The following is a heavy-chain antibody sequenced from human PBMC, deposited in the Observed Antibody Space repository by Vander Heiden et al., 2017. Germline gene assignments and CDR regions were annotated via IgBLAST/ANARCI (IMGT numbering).Heavy chain of an antibody. J-gene: IGHJ4*02. CDR2: ISYSGSP. D-gene: IGHD5-18*01. Sequence: QLQLQESGPGLVKPSEPLSLTCSVPGGAISTFYWSWIRQPPGKGLEWIGYISYSGSPNYNPSLKSRVTISVDTSKKQFSLRLSSVTAADTAVYYCARDVDGYRYYFDYWGQGTLVTVSS. CDR1: GGAISTFY. CDR3: ARDVDGYRYYFDY. V-gene: IGHV4-59*01.